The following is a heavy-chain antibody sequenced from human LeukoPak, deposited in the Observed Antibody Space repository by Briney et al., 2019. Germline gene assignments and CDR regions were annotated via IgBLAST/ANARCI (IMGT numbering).Heavy chain of an antibody. D-gene: IGHD3-10*01. V-gene: IGHV4-4*07. J-gene: IGHJ4*02. Sequence: SETLSLTCTVSGGSISPYYWSWIRQPAGKGLEWIGRIYTSGNSNYNPSLKSRVTMSVDTSKNQFSLKLASVTAADTAVYYCARAGHGSGSSEDYWGQGTLVTVSS. CDR3: ARAGHGSGSSEDY. CDR1: GGSISPYY. CDR2: IYTSGNS.